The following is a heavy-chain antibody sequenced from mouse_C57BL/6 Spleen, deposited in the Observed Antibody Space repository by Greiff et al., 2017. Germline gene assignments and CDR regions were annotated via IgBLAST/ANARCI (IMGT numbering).Heavy chain of an antibody. CDR3: ARGYGSTLDY. CDR2: ISSGSSTI. V-gene: IGHV5-17*01. Sequence: EVMLVESGGGLVKPGGSLKLSCAASGFTFSDYGMHWVRQAPEKGLEWVAYISSGSSTIYYADTVKGRFTISRDNAKNTLFLQMTSLRSEDTAMYYCARGYGSTLDYWGQGTTLTVSS. J-gene: IGHJ2*01. CDR1: GFTFSDYG. D-gene: IGHD1-1*01.